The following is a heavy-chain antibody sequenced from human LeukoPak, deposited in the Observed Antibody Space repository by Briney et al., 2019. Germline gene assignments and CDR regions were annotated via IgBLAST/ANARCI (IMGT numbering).Heavy chain of an antibody. CDR1: GYSFTSYW. D-gene: IGHD5/OR15-5a*01. V-gene: IGHV5-51*01. CDR3: GRHFRDNSVYHRSLDN. Sequence: GESLQISCKGSGYSFTSYWIGWVRQMPGKGLEWMGLIYPGDSDTRYSPSFQGQVTISADKSISTAYLQWSSLKASDTAMYYCGRHFRDNSVYHRSLDNWGQGSLVTVSS. J-gene: IGHJ4*02. CDR2: IYPGDSDT.